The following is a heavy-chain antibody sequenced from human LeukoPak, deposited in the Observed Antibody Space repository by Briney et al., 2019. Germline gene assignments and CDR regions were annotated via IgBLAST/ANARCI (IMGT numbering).Heavy chain of an antibody. CDR1: GGSISSSSYY. V-gene: IGHV4-39*07. Sequence: PSETLSLTCTVSGGSISSSSYYWGWIRQPPGKGLEWIGSIYYSGSTYYNPSLKSRVTISVDTSKNQFSLKLSSVTAADTAVYYCAISLGEMATMVYWGQGTLVTVSS. J-gene: IGHJ4*02. CDR3: AISLGEMATMVY. D-gene: IGHD5-24*01. CDR2: IYYSGST.